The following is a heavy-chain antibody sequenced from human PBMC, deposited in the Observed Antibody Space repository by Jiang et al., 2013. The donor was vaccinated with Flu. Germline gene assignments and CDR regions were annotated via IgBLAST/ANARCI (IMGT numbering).Heavy chain of an antibody. V-gene: IGHV4-59*08. CDR3: ARKDGDG. CDR2: IYYNGNA. Sequence: GPGLVKPSDTLSLTCTVSGASISSYHWSWIRQPPGKGLEWIGYIYYNGNANYNPSLKSRVTMSLDTSKNQVSLKLDSVTAADTAVYYCARKDGDGWGQGALVTGLL. CDR1: GASISSYH. J-gene: IGHJ4*02. D-gene: IGHD4-17*01.